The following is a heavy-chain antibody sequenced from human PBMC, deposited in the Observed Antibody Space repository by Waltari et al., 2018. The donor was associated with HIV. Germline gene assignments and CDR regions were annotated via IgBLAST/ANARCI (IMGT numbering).Heavy chain of an antibody. CDR3: ASLYCSGGSCYDY. D-gene: IGHD2-15*01. V-gene: IGHV3-7*01. CDR1: GFTFSSYW. CDR2: IKQEGSEK. J-gene: IGHJ4*02. Sequence: EVQLVESGGGLVQPGGSLRLSCAASGFTFSSYWMTWVRQAPGKGLEWVANIKQEGSEKYYADSVKGRFTISRDNAKNSLYLQMNSLRAEDTAVYYCASLYCSGGSCYDYWGQGTLVTVSS.